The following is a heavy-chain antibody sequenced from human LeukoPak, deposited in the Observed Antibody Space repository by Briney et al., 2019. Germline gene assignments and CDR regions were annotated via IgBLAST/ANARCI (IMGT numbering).Heavy chain of an antibody. CDR3: VRDGYSGHDAL. Sequence: PSETLSLTCAVYGGSFSGYYWSWIRQPPGKGLEWIGYIYHSGSTKYNSSLKSRVTMSVDTSKNQFSLKLSSVTAADTAVYYCVRDGYSGHDALWGQGALVTVSS. D-gene: IGHD5-12*01. CDR2: IYHSGST. CDR1: GGSFSGYY. V-gene: IGHV4-59*01. J-gene: IGHJ4*02.